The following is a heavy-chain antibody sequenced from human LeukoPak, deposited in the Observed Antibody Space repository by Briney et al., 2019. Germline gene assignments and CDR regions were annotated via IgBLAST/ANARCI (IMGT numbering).Heavy chain of an antibody. V-gene: IGHV4-59*01. CDR2: IYYSGST. Sequence: SETLSLTCTVSGGSISSYYWSWIRQPPGKGLEWIGYIYYSGSTNYNPSLKSRITMSIDTSKNLFSLNLNSVTAADTAVYYCASGIKGRYDVLAGANSWYFDLWGRGTQVTVSS. J-gene: IGHJ2*01. CDR1: GGSISSYY. D-gene: IGHD3-9*01. CDR3: ASGIKGRYDVLAGANSWYFDL.